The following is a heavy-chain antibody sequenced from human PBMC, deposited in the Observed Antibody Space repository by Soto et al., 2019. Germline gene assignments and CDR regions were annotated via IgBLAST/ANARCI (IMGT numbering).Heavy chain of an antibody. J-gene: IGHJ6*02. CDR2: ISGSGGST. CDR1: GFTFSSYA. CDR3: AIVAGTGHPPPGGGYYYYGMDV. D-gene: IGHD6-19*01. V-gene: IGHV3-23*01. Sequence: EVQLLESGGGLVQPGGSLRLSCAASGFTFSSYAMSWVRQAPGKGLEWVSAISGSGGSTYYADSVKGRFTIFRDNSKNTLYLQMNSLRAEDTAVYYCAIVAGTGHPPPGGGYYYYGMDVWGQGTTVTVSS.